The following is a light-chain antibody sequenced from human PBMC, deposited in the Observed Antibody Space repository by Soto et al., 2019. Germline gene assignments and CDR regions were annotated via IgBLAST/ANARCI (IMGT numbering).Light chain of an antibody. J-gene: IGKJ1*01. CDR1: QTIGTY. CDR3: QQSYSSPWT. V-gene: IGKV1-39*01. Sequence: DIQMTQSPSSLSASVGDRVTISCRSSQTIGTYLSWYQQKPGRAPKLQIYAASNLQSGVPSRFSGSGSGTDFTLTIRSLQPEDFATYFCQQSYSSPWTFGQGTKVEIK. CDR2: AAS.